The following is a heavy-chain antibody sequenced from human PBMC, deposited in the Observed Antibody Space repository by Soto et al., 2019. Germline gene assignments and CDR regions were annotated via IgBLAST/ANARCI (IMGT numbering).Heavy chain of an antibody. Sequence: EVQLVESGGGLVQPGGSLRLSCAASGFTLSDNWIHWVRRVPGKGLVWVSRTNSDGSSVTYADSVKGRFTLSRDNAKYTWFLQMDRLRVGDTAMYYCVRAPEQRPFDYWGQGTLVTVSS. J-gene: IGHJ4*02. CDR1: GFTLSDNW. D-gene: IGHD6-25*01. V-gene: IGHV3-74*03. CDR2: TNSDGSSV. CDR3: VRAPEQRPFDY.